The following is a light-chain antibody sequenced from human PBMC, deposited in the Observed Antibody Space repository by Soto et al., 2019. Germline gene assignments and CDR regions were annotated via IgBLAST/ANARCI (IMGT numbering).Light chain of an antibody. Sequence: EVVMTQSPATLSVSPGETATLSCRASQSLTTYLAWYQQKPDQAPRLLIYGMSTRATDVPARFSGSGSGTEFTLSISSLQSEDFAVYYCQQYNNWPRTFGQGTKVDIK. CDR3: QQYNNWPRT. CDR1: QSLTTY. CDR2: GMS. V-gene: IGKV3-15*01. J-gene: IGKJ1*01.